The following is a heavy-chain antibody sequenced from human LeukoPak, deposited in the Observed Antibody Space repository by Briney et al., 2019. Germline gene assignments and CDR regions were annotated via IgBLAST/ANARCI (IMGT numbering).Heavy chain of an antibody. Sequence: SQTLSLTCAVSGGSISSGGFSWSWIRQPPGKGLEWIGYIYDSGSTYYNPSLKSRVTISVDRSKNQFSLKLSSVTAADTAVYYCARELQYDAFDIWGQGTMVTVSS. CDR2: IYDSGST. CDR1: GGSISSGGFS. V-gene: IGHV4-30-2*01. CDR3: ARELQYDAFDI. D-gene: IGHD4-11*01. J-gene: IGHJ3*02.